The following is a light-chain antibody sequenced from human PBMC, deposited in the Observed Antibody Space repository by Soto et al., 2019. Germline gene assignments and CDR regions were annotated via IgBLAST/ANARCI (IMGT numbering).Light chain of an antibody. CDR1: QSVSVTY. CDR3: QQYYSIPFT. CDR2: DAS. V-gene: IGKV3-20*01. Sequence: IVLTQSPGTLSLSPGEKATLSCRASQSVSVTYLAWYQQRPAQAPRLLIYDASSRATGIPDRFSGSGSGTDFTLTISRLEPEDFAVYYCQQYYSIPFTFGPGTKVDIK. J-gene: IGKJ3*01.